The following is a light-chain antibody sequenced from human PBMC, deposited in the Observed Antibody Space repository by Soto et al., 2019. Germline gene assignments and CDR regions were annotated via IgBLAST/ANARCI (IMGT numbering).Light chain of an antibody. Sequence: DIQMTQSPSSLSASVGDRVTITCRASQSITNYLNWYQQKPGKAPKLLIYAASSLPSGVPSRFSGSESGTDFTLSISSLQPEDFATYYCQQSYSTPWTFGQGTKVEIK. CDR3: QQSYSTPWT. V-gene: IGKV1-39*01. J-gene: IGKJ1*01. CDR1: QSITNY. CDR2: AAS.